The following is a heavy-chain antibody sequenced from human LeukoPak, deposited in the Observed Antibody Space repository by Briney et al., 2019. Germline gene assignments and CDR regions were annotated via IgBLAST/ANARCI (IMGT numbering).Heavy chain of an antibody. J-gene: IGHJ4*02. D-gene: IGHD3-22*01. Sequence: SETLSLTCTVSGGSISSGDYYWSWIRQPPGKGLEWIGYIYYSGSTYYNPSLKSRVTISVDTSKNQFSLKLSSVTAADKAVYYCARMQSSGYYYDYWGQGTLVTVSS. CDR1: GGSISSGDYY. V-gene: IGHV4-30-4*01. CDR3: ARMQSSGYYYDY. CDR2: IYYSGST.